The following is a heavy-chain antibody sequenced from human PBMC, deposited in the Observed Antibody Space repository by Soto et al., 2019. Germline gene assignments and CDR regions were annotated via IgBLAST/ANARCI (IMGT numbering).Heavy chain of an antibody. CDR2: IYYSGST. CDR1: GGSISSYY. Sequence: SETLSLTCTVSGGSISSYYWSWIRQPPGKGLEWIGDIYYSGSTNYNPSLKSRVTISVDKSKNHFSLKLSSVTAADTAVYYCARVLGNDAFDIWGQGTMVTV. J-gene: IGHJ3*02. V-gene: IGHV4-59*12. D-gene: IGHD3-3*02. CDR3: ARVLGNDAFDI.